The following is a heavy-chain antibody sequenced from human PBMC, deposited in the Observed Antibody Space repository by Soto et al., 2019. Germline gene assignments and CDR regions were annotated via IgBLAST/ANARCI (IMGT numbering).Heavy chain of an antibody. D-gene: IGHD3-10*01. Sequence: AVKVSCKATGGTLTNSGFSWVRQVAVHGLEWVGQIIPVLDAPYSAQKFRGRVAFSADESTNTVYMELSSLRSDDTAVYYCARAPFTGIIIPQFDYWGQGTRVTVSS. CDR3: ARAPFTGIIIPQFDY. V-gene: IGHV1-69*11. CDR1: GGTLTNSG. CDR2: IIPVLDAP. J-gene: IGHJ4*02.